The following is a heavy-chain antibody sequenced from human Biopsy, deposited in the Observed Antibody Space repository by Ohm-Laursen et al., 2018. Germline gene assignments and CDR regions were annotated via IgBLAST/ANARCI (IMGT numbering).Heavy chain of an antibody. J-gene: IGHJ1*01. V-gene: IGHV1-69*06. Sequence: ASVKVSCKAPGGTFSNYGVNWVRQAPGQGLEWLGGNIPILGTGNYAQKFQDRVTVAADTSTSTATMELRSLRSDDTAVYYCATKLTGYFHHWGQGTLVIVPS. CDR1: GGTFSNYG. CDR3: ATKLTGYFHH. D-gene: IGHD3-9*01. CDR2: NIPILGTG.